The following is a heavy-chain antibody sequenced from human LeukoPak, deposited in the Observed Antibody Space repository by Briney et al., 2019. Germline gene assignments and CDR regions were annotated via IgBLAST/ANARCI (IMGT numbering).Heavy chain of an antibody. D-gene: IGHD3-22*01. CDR1: GYSFTSYG. Sequence: ASVKVSCKASGYSFTSYGISWVRQAPGQGLEWMGWVNGYNGKTNYVQNLQDRVTMTTDTSTSTAYMELRSPRSDDTAVYYCAREYRDYYDSSGNYLDYWGQGTLVTVSS. CDR3: AREYRDYYDSSGNYLDY. V-gene: IGHV1-18*01. CDR2: VNGYNGKT. J-gene: IGHJ4*02.